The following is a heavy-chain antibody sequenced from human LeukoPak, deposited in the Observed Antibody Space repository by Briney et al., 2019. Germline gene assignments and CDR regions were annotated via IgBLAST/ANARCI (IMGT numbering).Heavy chain of an antibody. CDR1: GGSFSGYY. CDR2: INHSGST. J-gene: IGHJ4*02. V-gene: IGHV4-34*01. Sequence: PSETLSLTCAVYGGSFSGYYWSWIRQPPGKGLEWIGEINHSGSTNYNPSLKSRVTISVDTSKNQFSLKLSSVTAADTAVYYCATSRTFDYWGQGTLVTVSS. D-gene: IGHD1-7*01. CDR3: ATSRTFDY.